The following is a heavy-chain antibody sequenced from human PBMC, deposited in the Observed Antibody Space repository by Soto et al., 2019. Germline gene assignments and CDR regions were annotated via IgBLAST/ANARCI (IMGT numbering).Heavy chain of an antibody. CDR3: VRPTSEVDAFDI. CDR1: GFTLSNYW. Sequence: EVQLVESGGDLVQPGGSLRLSCAASGFTLSNYWMHWVRQAPGKGLVWVSRINNDGSTIHYTDSVKGRFTISRDNAKNTLYLQMHSLRAEDTAVYYGVRPTSEVDAFDIWGQGTMVTVSS. J-gene: IGHJ3*02. V-gene: IGHV3-74*01. CDR2: INNDGSTI.